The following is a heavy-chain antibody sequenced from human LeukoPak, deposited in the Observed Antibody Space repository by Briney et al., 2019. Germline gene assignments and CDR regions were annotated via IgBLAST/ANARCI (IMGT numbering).Heavy chain of an antibody. D-gene: IGHD6-19*01. CDR3: ARGQWLFDY. CDR1: GFAFSDYY. J-gene: IGHJ4*02. V-gene: IGHV3-11*05. Sequence: GGSLRLSCAASGFAFSDYYMSWIRQAPGKGLEWVSYISTTTSYTNYADSVEGRFTISRDNAKNSLYLQINSLRAEDTAVYYCARGQWLFDYWGQGTLVTVSS. CDR2: ISTTTSYT.